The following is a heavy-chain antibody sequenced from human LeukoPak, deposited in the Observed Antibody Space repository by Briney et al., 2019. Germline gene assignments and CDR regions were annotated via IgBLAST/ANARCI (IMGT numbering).Heavy chain of an antibody. CDR2: ISSSGSTI. CDR3: ARDYATRYFDY. J-gene: IGHJ4*02. V-gene: IGHV3-48*03. CDR1: GFTFSSYE. D-gene: IGHD5-12*01. Sequence: GGSLRLSCAASGFTFSSYEMNWVRQAPGKGLEWVSYISSSGSTIYYADSVKGRFTISRDNAKNSLYLQMNSLRAEDTAVYYCARDYATRYFDYWGRGTLVTVSS.